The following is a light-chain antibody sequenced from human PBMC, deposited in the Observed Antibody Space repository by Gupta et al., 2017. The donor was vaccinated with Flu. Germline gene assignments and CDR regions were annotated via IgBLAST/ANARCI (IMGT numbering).Light chain of an antibody. CDR2: GAS. V-gene: IGKV3-15*01. CDR1: QSVSSN. J-gene: IGKJ1*01. CDR3: QQYKNWIAT. Sequence: EMVMTQSPATLSVSPGDRATLSCRASQSVSSNVAWYQQKPGQAPRLLIYGASTRATGIPARFSGGGSGTEFTLTISSLESEDSAVYFCQQYKNWIATFGQGTKVEIK.